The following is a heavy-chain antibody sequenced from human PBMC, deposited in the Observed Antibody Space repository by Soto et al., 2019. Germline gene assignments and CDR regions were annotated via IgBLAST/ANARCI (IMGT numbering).Heavy chain of an antibody. CDR3: ARDQGGGATITVPHYYYGMDV. Sequence: GGSLRLSCAASGFTFSSYWMSWVRQAPGKGLEWVANIKQDGSEKYYVDSVKGRFTISRDNAKNSLYLQMNSLRAEDTAVYYCARDQGGGATITVPHYYYGMDVWGQGTTVTVSS. CDR2: IKQDGSEK. CDR1: GFTFSSYW. V-gene: IGHV3-7*03. D-gene: IGHD5-12*01. J-gene: IGHJ6*02.